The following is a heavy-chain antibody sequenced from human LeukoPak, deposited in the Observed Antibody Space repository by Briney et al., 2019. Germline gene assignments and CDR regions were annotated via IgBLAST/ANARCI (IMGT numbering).Heavy chain of an antibody. CDR3: ARVFSSGWYDY. D-gene: IGHD6-19*01. J-gene: IGHJ4*02. Sequence: GGSLRLSCAASGFTFSSYAMSWVRQAPGKGLEWVSAISSSGSTIYYADSVKGRFTISRDNAKNSLYLQINSLRDEDTAVYYCARVFSSGWYDYWGQGTLVTVSS. CDR2: ISSSGSTI. CDR1: GFTFSSYA. V-gene: IGHV3-48*02.